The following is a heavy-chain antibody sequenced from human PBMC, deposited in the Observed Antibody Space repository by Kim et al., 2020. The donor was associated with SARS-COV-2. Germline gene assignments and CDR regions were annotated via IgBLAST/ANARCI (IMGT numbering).Heavy chain of an antibody. CDR2: INQDGGEK. D-gene: IGHD3-3*01. CDR1: GFAFSSYW. J-gene: IGHJ6*02. Sequence: GGSLRLSCAASGFAFSSYWMSWVRQAPGKGLEWVANINQDGGEKYYVDSVRGRFTISRDNAKNSLYLQMSSLRAEDTAVYYCARDPDHLRRFSGMDVWG. CDR3: ARDPDHLRRFSGMDV. V-gene: IGHV3-7*03.